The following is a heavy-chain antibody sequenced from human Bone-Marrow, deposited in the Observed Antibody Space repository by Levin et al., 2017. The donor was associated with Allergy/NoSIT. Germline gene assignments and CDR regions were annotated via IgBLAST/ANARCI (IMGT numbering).Heavy chain of an antibody. CDR1: GFTFDDYA. Sequence: LSLTCVASGFTFDDYAMHWVRQAPGKGLEWVSGINWNSGSIGYADSVKGRFTISRDNAKNSLYLQMNSLRDEDTALYYCAKDRGSTLTTYYGMDVWGQGTTVTVSS. CDR3: AKDRGSTLTTYYGMDV. V-gene: IGHV3-9*01. D-gene: IGHD4-11*01. J-gene: IGHJ6*02. CDR2: INWNSGSI.